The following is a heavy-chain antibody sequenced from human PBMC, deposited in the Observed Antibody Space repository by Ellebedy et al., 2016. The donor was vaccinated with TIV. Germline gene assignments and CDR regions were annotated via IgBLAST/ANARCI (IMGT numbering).Heavy chain of an antibody. Sequence: GESLKISXVASGFTFSRFRMSWVRQAPGKGLQWISYISRSSTVTHYADSVKGRFTISRDNAKNSLYLQMNSLRDEDTAVYYCARLGSQNYYYGMDVWGQGTTVTVSS. CDR3: ARLGSQNYYYGMDV. V-gene: IGHV3-48*02. CDR2: ISRSSTVT. D-gene: IGHD3-10*01. J-gene: IGHJ6*02. CDR1: GFTFSRFR.